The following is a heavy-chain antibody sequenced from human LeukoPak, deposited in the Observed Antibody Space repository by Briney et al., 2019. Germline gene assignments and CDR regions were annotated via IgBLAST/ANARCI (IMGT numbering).Heavy chain of an antibody. V-gene: IGHV4-59*01. D-gene: IGHD3-22*01. J-gene: IGHJ5*02. CDR3: ASSGYYSYWFDP. CDR1: GGPISSYY. Sequence: SETLSLTCTVSGGPISSYYWSWIRQPPGKGLEWIGYIYYSGSTNYNPSLKSRVTISVDTSKNQFSLKLSSVTAADTAVYYCASSGYYSYWFDPWGQGTLVTVSS. CDR2: IYYSGST.